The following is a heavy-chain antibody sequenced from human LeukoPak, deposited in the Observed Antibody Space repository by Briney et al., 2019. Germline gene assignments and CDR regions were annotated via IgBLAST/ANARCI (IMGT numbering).Heavy chain of an antibody. J-gene: IGHJ4*02. D-gene: IGHD6-19*01. Sequence: GGSLRLPCAASGFTFDDYAMHWVRQAPGKGLEWVSGISWNSGSIGYADSVKGRFTISRDNAKNSLYLQMNSLRAEDTALYYCAKDNSSGWYADFDYWGQGTLVTVSS. V-gene: IGHV3-9*01. CDR3: AKDNSSGWYADFDY. CDR2: ISWNSGSI. CDR1: GFTFDDYA.